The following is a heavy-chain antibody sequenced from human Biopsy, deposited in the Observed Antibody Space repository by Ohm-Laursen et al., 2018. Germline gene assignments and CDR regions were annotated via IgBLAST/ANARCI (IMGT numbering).Heavy chain of an antibody. V-gene: IGHV1-69*06. Sequence: GASVKVSCKAPGGTFSNYGVNWVRQAPGQGLEWLGGNIPILGTGNYAQKFQDRVTGAADTSTGTATMELRSLRSDDTAVYYCATKLTGYFHHWGQGTLVIVSS. CDR1: GGTFSNYG. D-gene: IGHD3-9*01. CDR3: ATKLTGYFHH. J-gene: IGHJ1*01. CDR2: NIPILGTG.